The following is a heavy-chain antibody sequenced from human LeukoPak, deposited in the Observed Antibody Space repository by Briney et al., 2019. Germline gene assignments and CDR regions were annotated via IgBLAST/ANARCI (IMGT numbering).Heavy chain of an antibody. CDR3: ARAAAAGYRGYYYYGMDV. V-gene: IGHV3-66*01. J-gene: IGHJ6*02. Sequence: GGSLGLSCAASGFTVSSIYMSWVRQAPGKGLEWVSVIYGGGGTYYADSVKGRFTISRDNSKNTLYLRMDSLRAEDAAVYYCARAAAAGYRGYYYYGMDVWGQGTTVTVSS. CDR2: IYGGGGT. D-gene: IGHD6-13*01. CDR1: GFTVSSIY.